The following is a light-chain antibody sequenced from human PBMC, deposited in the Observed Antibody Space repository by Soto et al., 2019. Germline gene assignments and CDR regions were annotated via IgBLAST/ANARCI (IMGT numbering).Light chain of an antibody. CDR2: AAS. CDR3: QQANSFPST. J-gene: IGKJ4*01. V-gene: IGKV1-12*02. Sequence: DIQMTQSPSSVSASVGDRVTSTCRASQGISRWLAWYPQKPGKAPKLLIYAASRLQSGVPSSFSGSGSRTDVTHTTSSLQPEEVATYYWQQANSFPSTFGGGTKVEIK. CDR1: QGISRW.